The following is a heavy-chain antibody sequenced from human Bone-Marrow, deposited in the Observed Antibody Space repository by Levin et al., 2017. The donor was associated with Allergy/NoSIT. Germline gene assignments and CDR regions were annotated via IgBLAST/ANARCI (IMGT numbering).Heavy chain of an antibody. D-gene: IGHD6-13*01. J-gene: IGHJ4*02. Sequence: GESLKISCAASGFTFSSYAMSWVRQAPGKGLEWVSAISGSGGSTYYADSVKGRFTISRDNSKNTLYLQMNSLRAEDTAVYYCASRSIVGYSSSWYRRKPKDYWGQGTLVTVSS. CDR3: ASRSIVGYSSSWYRRKPKDY. CDR2: ISGSGGST. V-gene: IGHV3-23*01. CDR1: GFTFSSYA.